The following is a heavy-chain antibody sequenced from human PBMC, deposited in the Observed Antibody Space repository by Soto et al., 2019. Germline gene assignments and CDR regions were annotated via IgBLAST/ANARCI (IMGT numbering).Heavy chain of an antibody. CDR2: ISYDGSNK. CDR3: AKELVEWFRRALYYFDY. J-gene: IGHJ4*02. Sequence: GGSLRLSCAASGFTFSSYGMHWVRQAPGKGLEWVAVISYDGSNKYYADSVKGRFTISRDNSKNTLYLQMNSLRAEDTAVYYCAKELVEWFRRALYYFDYWGQGTLVTVSS. CDR1: GFTFSSYG. V-gene: IGHV3-30*18. D-gene: IGHD3-3*01.